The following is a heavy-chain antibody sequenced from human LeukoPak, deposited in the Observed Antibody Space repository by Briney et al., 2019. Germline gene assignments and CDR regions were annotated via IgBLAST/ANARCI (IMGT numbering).Heavy chain of an antibody. CDR2: IYYSGST. D-gene: IGHD3-9*01. J-gene: IGHJ3*02. CDR3: ARVGPYYDILTGYYRKDAFDI. CDR1: GGSLSSYY. Sequence: SETLSLTCTVSGGSLSSYYWSWIRQPPGKGLEWIGYIYYSGSTNYNPSLMSRVTISVDTSKNQFSLMLPTVPPSDTVVYYWARVGPYYDILTGYYRKDAFDIWGQGTMVTVSS. V-gene: IGHV4-59*01.